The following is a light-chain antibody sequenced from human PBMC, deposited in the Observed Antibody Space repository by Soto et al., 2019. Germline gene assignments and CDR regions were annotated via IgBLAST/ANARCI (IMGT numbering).Light chain of an antibody. V-gene: IGKV3-11*01. J-gene: IGKJ1*01. Sequence: EFVLTKSPATLSSPPGERATLSCRASQTVFSRLAWYQHKPGQAPRLLIYDSSIRATGIPVRFSGSGSGTDFTLTISSLQPEDFAVYYCHQRRSWPRTFGQGTKVDIK. CDR1: QTVFSR. CDR3: HQRRSWPRT. CDR2: DSS.